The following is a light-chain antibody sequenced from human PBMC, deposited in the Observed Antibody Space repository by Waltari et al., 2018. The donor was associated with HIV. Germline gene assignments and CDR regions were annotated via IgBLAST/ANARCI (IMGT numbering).Light chain of an antibody. J-gene: IGLJ3*02. V-gene: IGLV3-27*01. Sequence: SFELTQPSSVSVSPGQTARITCSGDILAKKYVRWLQQRPGQAPLLIIFNDNERPSGIPERLSGSSTGTTVTLTISGVQVEDEADYYCDSAANYSWVFGGGTRLTVL. CDR2: NDN. CDR3: DSAANYSWV. CDR1: ILAKKY.